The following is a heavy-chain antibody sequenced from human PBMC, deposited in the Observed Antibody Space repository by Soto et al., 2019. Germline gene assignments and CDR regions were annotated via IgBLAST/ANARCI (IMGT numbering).Heavy chain of an antibody. Sequence: QVQLVQSGAEVKKPGSSVKVSCTASEGTFNFYTINWVRQAPGQGLGWVGMVNPIVGMSNYGQKFQGRVSITSDKSTTTASMSLNSLKSEDTAIYYCATSYGSGSTHFDSWGQGTLVTVSS. CDR3: ATSYGSGSTHFDS. CDR2: VNPIVGMS. J-gene: IGHJ4*02. D-gene: IGHD3-10*01. CDR1: EGTFNFYT. V-gene: IGHV1-69*02.